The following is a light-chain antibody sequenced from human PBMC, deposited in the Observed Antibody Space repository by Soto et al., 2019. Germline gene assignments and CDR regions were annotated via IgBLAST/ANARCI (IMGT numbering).Light chain of an antibody. J-gene: IGKJ1*01. V-gene: IGKV3-20*01. CDR3: QQYHSSPWT. CDR2: GAS. CDR1: QRVSRRY. Sequence: EIVMTQSPGTLSLSPGERATLSCRASQRVSRRYLAWYQQKLGQAPLLLIYGASRRATGIPDRFSGSGSGTDFTLTISRLEPEDFAVYYSQQYHSSPWTFGQGTKVEI.